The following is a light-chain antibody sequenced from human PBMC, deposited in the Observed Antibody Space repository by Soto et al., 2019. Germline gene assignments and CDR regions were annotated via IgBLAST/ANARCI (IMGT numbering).Light chain of an antibody. J-gene: IGKJ2*01. V-gene: IGKV1-5*01. CDR3: QQYYSYPYT. CDR1: QIIGSS. Sequence: DIQMTQSPSTRSASIGDRVTITCRASQIIGSSLAWYQHKPGKAPKLLIYDALTLQSGVPSRYSGSESGTEFTLTISSLPPGDSATYYCQQYYSYPYTFGQGTKLEI. CDR2: DAL.